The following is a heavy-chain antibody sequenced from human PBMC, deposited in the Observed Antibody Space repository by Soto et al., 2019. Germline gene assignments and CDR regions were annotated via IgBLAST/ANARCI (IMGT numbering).Heavy chain of an antibody. CDR3: AKDVSSGWYEPFDY. D-gene: IGHD6-19*01. V-gene: IGHV3-23*01. CDR2: ITSGSNK. CDR1: GFIFSNYA. J-gene: IGHJ4*02. Sequence: GGSLRLSCAASGFIFSNYAMSWVRQVPGKGLERVKAITSGSNKYYAASVKGRFTISRDNSKNPMYLQMNSLRAEDTAVYYCAKDVSSGWYEPFDYWGQGTLVTVSS.